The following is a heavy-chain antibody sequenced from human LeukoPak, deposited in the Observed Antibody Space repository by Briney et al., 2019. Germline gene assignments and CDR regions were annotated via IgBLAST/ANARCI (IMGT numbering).Heavy chain of an antibody. CDR1: GFTFSSYG. CDR2: IRYDGSDK. V-gene: IGHV3-30*02. Sequence: GGSLRLSCAASGFTFSSYGMHWVRQAPGKGLEWVAFIRYDGSDKYYADSVKGRFIISRDNSKNTLYLQMNSLRAEDTAVYYCAKNYLGVVVVPAAMGFDYWGQGTLVTVSS. J-gene: IGHJ4*02. D-gene: IGHD2-2*01. CDR3: AKNYLGVVVVPAAMGFDY.